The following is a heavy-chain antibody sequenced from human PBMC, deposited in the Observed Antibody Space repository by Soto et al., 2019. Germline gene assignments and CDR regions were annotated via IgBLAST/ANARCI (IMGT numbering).Heavy chain of an antibody. D-gene: IGHD5-18*01. Sequence: GESLKISCKSSGYSFVSYWIAWVRQMPGKGLEWMGSIYPGDSDTTYSPSIQGQVTISADKSSTTVYLQWNTLKASDTAMYYCAKTDGYEVEYWGQGTQVTVSS. J-gene: IGHJ4*02. CDR1: GYSFVSYW. CDR3: AKTDGYEVEY. CDR2: IYPGDSDT. V-gene: IGHV5-51*01.